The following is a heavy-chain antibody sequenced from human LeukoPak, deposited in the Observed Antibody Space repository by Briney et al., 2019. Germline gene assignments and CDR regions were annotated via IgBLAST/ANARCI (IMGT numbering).Heavy chain of an antibody. V-gene: IGHV4-59*12. CDR1: GGSISSYY. CDR3: ARGPYSGYDSYYYGMDV. D-gene: IGHD5-12*01. Sequence: SETLSLTCTVSGGSISSYYWSWIRQPPGKGLEWIGYIYYSGSTNYNPSLKSRVTVSVDTSKNQFSLKLSSVTAADTAVYYCARGPYSGYDSYYYGMDVWGQGTTVTVSS. J-gene: IGHJ6*02. CDR2: IYYSGST.